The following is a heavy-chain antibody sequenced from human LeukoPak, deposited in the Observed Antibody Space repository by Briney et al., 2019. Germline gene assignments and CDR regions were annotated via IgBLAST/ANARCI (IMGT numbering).Heavy chain of an antibody. V-gene: IGHV3-43*02. CDR1: GFTFEDYP. D-gene: IGHD6-25*01. CDR2: ISGDGVST. CDR3: AETHYSSDWGVPYY. Sequence: PGGSLRLSCAASGFTFEDYPMHWVRQVPGKGLEWVSLISGDGVSTYYADSVKGRFTVSRDNSRNSLYLQMTSLRTDDTALYYCAETHYSSDWGVPYYWGRGTLVTVSS. J-gene: IGHJ4*02.